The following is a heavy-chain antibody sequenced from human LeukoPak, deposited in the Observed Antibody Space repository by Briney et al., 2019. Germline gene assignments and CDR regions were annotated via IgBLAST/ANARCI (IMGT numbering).Heavy chain of an antibody. J-gene: IGHJ3*02. CDR2: IRYDGSNK. CDR3: AKPRDGYKLDAFDI. Sequence: GGSLRLSCATSGFAFSNYAMHWVRQAPGKGLEWVAFIRYDGSNKLYPDSVKGRFTISRDNSKSTLYMEMNSLRIEDTAVYFCAKPRDGYKLDAFDIWGQGTKVTVSS. CDR1: GFAFSNYA. V-gene: IGHV3-30*02. D-gene: IGHD5-24*01.